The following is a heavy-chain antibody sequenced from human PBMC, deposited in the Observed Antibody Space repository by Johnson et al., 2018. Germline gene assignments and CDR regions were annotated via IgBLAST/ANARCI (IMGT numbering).Heavy chain of an antibody. D-gene: IGHD2-15*01. CDR2: IYHTGTT. CDR3: ARDTRTLVVPYGVDV. J-gene: IGHJ6*04. Sequence: QVQLVQSGPGLVKPSETLSLTCTVSGGSVSSSYWNWIRQPPGKGLEWIGYIYHTGTTNYNPSLKSRVTMSVDTSKNQLSLKLSSVTAADTAGSYCARDTRTLVVPYGVDVWGKGTTVTVSS. V-gene: IGHV4-59*02. CDR1: GGSVSSSY.